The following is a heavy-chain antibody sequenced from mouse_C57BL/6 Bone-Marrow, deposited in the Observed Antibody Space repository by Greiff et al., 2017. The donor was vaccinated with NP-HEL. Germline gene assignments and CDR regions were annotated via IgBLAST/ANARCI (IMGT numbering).Heavy chain of an antibody. V-gene: IGHV1-59*01. D-gene: IGHD4-1*01. Sequence: VQLQQPGAELVRPGTSVKLSCKASGYTFTSYWMHWVKQRPGQGLEWIGVIDPSDSYTNYNQKFKGKATLTVDTSSSTAYMQLSSLTSEDSAVDYCARGGLGAYWGQGTLVTVSA. J-gene: IGHJ3*01. CDR2: IDPSDSYT. CDR1: GYTFTSYW. CDR3: ARGGLGAY.